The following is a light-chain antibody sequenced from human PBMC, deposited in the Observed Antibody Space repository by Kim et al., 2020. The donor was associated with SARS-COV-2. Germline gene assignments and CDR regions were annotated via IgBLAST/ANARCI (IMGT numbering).Light chain of an antibody. CDR1: QSISSH. CDR3: QQSYITPFT. CDR2: APS. V-gene: IGKV1-39*01. J-gene: IGKJ3*01. Sequence: DIQMTQSPSSLSASVGDRVTITCRTSQSISSHLNWYHQKPGRAPKLLISAPSTLQGGVPSRFSGSGSETDFTLTISSLQPEDFATYFCQQSYITPFTFGPGTKVDIK.